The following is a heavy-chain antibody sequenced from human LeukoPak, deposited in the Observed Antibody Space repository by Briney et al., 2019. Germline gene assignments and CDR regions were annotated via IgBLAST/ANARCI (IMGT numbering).Heavy chain of an antibody. V-gene: IGHV3-7*01. CDR3: VTTTRSYFRDS. Sequence: GGSLRLSCAASGFTFSSYWMSWVRQAPGKGLEWVANINQDGSDKQYVDSMKGRFTISRDNDKDSVFLQMDGLRVEDTAVYYCVTTTRSYFRDSWGQGTLVTVSS. J-gene: IGHJ4*02. CDR2: INQDGSDK. D-gene: IGHD1-26*01. CDR1: GFTFSSYW.